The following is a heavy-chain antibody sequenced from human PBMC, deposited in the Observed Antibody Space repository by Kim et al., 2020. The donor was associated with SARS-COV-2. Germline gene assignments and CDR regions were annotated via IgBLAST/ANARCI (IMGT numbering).Heavy chain of an antibody. Sequence: SVKVSCKASGGTFSSYAISWVRQAPGQGLEWMGGIIPIFGTANYAQKFQGRVTITADESTSTAYMELSSLRSEDTAVYYCARLGRLAPVSSGWYSEYYYGMDVWGQGTTVTVSS. CDR2: IIPIFGTA. J-gene: IGHJ6*02. CDR1: GGTFSSYA. CDR3: ARLGRLAPVSSGWYSEYYYGMDV. V-gene: IGHV1-69*13. D-gene: IGHD6-19*01.